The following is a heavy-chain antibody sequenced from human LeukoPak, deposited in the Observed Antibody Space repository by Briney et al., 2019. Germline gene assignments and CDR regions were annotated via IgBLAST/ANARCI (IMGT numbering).Heavy chain of an antibody. V-gene: IGHV1-69*06. CDR3: AREDDTGRYMGDDAFDI. CDR1: GGTFNSYA. J-gene: IGHJ3*02. CDR2: IIPMSDTA. D-gene: IGHD1-26*01. Sequence: ASVKVSCKASGGTFNSYAISWVRQAPGQGLEWMGGIIPMSDTANYPQKFRGRLTFTADIPTSTVYMGLSSLRSEDTAVYYCAREDDTGRYMGDDAFDIWGQGTMVTVSS.